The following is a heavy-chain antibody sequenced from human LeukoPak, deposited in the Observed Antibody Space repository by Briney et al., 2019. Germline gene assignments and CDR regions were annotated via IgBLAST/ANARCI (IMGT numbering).Heavy chain of an antibody. Sequence: ASVKVSCKASGYTFTGYYMHWVRQAPGQGLEWMGWINPNSGGTNYAQKFRGRVTMTRDTSISTAYMELSRLRSDDTAVYYCARDDGDITMIVVVNGNAFDIWGQGTMVAVSS. CDR3: ARDDGDITMIVVVNGNAFDI. CDR1: GYTFTGYY. V-gene: IGHV1-2*02. D-gene: IGHD3-22*01. CDR2: INPNSGGT. J-gene: IGHJ3*02.